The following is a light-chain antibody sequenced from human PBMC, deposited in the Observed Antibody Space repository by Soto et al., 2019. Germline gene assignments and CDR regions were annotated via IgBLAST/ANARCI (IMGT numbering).Light chain of an antibody. V-gene: IGKV3-20*01. J-gene: IGKJ1*01. CDR3: HQYDSSPRT. Sequence: EIVLTQSPGTLSLSPGERATLSCRASQSVGSNCLAWYQQKSGQSPRLLIYGASFRASGIPDRFSGSGSGTDFTLTIRRLEPEDFAMYFCHQYDSSPRTFGQGTKVEIK. CDR1: QSVGSNC. CDR2: GAS.